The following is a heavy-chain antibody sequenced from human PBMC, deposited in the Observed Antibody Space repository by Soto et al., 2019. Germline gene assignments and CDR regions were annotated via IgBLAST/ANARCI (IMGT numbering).Heavy chain of an antibody. V-gene: IGHV1-18*01. J-gene: IGHJ6*02. CDR3: ARDRAAAGTPAPYGMDV. D-gene: IGHD6-13*01. CDR1: GYIFRSYG. CDR2: ISTYNGNT. Sequence: GASVKVSCKASGYIFRSYGISWVRQAPGKGLEWMGWISTYNGNTKYGQKFQGRVTMTRDTSTSTVYMELSSLRSEDTAVYYCARDRAAAGTPAPYGMDVWGQGTTVTVSS.